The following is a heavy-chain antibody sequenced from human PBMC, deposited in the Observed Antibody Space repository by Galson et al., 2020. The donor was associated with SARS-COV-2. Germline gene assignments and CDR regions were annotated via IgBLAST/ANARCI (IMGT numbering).Heavy chain of an antibody. CDR2: IYYSVKT. D-gene: IGHD4-17*01. V-gene: IGHV4-31*03. Sequence: ASETLSLTCTVSGASIRSGGYYWSWIRQHPGKDLEWIGYIYYSVKTFYNPSLKSRVTISVDTSKNQFSLNLSSVTVADTAVYYCARGVTTPWNKWFDPWGQGTLVTVSA. J-gene: IGHJ5*02. CDR3: ARGVTTPWNKWFDP. CDR1: GASIRSGGYY.